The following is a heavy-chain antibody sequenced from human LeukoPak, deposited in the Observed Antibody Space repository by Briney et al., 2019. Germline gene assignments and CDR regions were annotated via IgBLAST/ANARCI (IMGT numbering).Heavy chain of an antibody. CDR2: INWNGGST. CDR1: GFIFDDHG. D-gene: IGHD6-13*01. J-gene: IGHJ3*02. Sequence: GESLRLSCAASGFIFDDHGMSWVRQGPGKGLEWVSGINWNGGSTGYEGSVAGRFTISRDNAKNSLYLQMNRLRAEDTALYYCARGRSSNSDAFDIWGQGTMVTVSS. V-gene: IGHV3-20*04. CDR3: ARGRSSNSDAFDI.